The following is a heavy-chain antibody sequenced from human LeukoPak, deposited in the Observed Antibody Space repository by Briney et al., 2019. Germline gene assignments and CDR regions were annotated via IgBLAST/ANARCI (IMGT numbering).Heavy chain of an antibody. D-gene: IGHD3-3*01. J-gene: IGHJ4*02. Sequence: MPSETLSLTCTVSGGSISSYYWSWIRQPPVKGLEWIGYIYYSGSTNYNPSLKSRVTISVDTSKNHFSLRLSSLTAADTAVYYCARGTIFGVNTEWGRGTLVAVTS. CDR1: GGSISSYY. CDR2: IYYSGST. V-gene: IGHV4-59*01. CDR3: ARGTIFGVNTE.